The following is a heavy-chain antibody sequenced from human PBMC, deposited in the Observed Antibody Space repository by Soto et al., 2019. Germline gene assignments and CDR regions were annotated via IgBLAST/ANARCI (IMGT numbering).Heavy chain of an antibody. Sequence: SVKVSCKASGGTFSSYAISWVRQAPGQGLEWMGGIIPIFGTANYAQKYQGRVTITADKSTSTAYMELSSLISDDTAVYYCARDEEQQLDYWGQGTLVTVSS. D-gene: IGHD6-13*01. CDR1: GGTFSSYA. V-gene: IGHV1-69*06. J-gene: IGHJ4*02. CDR2: IIPIFGTA. CDR3: ARDEEQQLDY.